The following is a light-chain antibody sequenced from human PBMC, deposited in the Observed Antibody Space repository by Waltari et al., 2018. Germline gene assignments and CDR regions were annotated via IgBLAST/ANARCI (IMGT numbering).Light chain of an antibody. Sequence: VLTQSPGTLSLSPGERATLSCRASQTLTKRYLAWYQQKPGQAPRLLIYGASSRAAVIPDRFSGSGSGTDFTLTISRLEPEDSAVYYCQQYGSSVLYTFGQGTKVEIK. V-gene: IGKV3-20*01. CDR1: QTLTKRY. J-gene: IGKJ2*01. CDR3: QQYGSSVLYT. CDR2: GAS.